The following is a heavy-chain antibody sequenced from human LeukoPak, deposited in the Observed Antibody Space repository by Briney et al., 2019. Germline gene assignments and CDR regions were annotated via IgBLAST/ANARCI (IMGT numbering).Heavy chain of an antibody. CDR3: ARDPEALAITIFGVVTDNYYYGMDV. D-gene: IGHD3-3*01. CDR1: GFTFSSYW. V-gene: IGHV3-7*01. J-gene: IGHJ6*02. Sequence: GGSLRLSCAASGFTFSSYWMSWVRQAPGKGLEWVANIKQEGSEKYYVDSVKGRFTISRDNAKNSLYLQMNSLRAEDTAVYYCARDPEALAITIFGVVTDNYYYGMDVWGQGTTVTVSS. CDR2: IKQEGSEK.